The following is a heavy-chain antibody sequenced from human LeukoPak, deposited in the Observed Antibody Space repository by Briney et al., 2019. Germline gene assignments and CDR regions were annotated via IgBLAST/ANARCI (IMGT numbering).Heavy chain of an antibody. CDR1: GFTFSSYA. D-gene: IGHD6-19*01. CDR3: ARDSDSSGWHGPSDY. Sequence: GGSLRLSCAASGFTFSSYAMNWVRQAPGKGLEWVSSISSSSSYIYYADSVKGRFTISRDNAKNSLYLQMNSLRAEDTAVYYCARDSDSSGWHGPSDYWGQGTLVTVSS. V-gene: IGHV3-21*01. J-gene: IGHJ4*02. CDR2: ISSSSSYI.